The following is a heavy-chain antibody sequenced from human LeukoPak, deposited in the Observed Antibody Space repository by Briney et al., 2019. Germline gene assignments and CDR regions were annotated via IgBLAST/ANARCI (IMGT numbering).Heavy chain of an antibody. CDR1: GYRFTSTW. D-gene: IGHD1-26*01. CDR3: ATVNSAHWFFDY. CDR2: IYPIDSDT. V-gene: IGHV5-51*01. J-gene: IGHJ4*02. Sequence: GESLKISWKGSGYRFTSTWIGWVRLMPGKGLEWMGTIYPIDSDTRYSPSFQGQVTISADKSISTAYLQWSSLRASDTAMYYCATVNSAHWFFDYWGQGTLVTVSS.